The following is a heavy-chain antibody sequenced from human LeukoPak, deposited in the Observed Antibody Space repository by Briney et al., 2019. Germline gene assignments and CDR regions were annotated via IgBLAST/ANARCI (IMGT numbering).Heavy chain of an antibody. J-gene: IGHJ3*01. CDR3: ARGPYV. CDR2: ISSNSNYI. Sequence: PGQSLRLSCAASGFTFSSYSMNWVRQAPGKGLEWVSSISSNSNYIYYADSMKGRLTISRDNAKNSLYLQMNSLRAEDTAVYYCARGPYVWGQGTMVTVSS. CDR1: GFTFSSYS. V-gene: IGHV3-21*01.